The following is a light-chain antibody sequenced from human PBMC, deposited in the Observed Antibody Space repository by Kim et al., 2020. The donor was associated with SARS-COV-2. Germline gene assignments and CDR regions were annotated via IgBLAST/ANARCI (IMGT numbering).Light chain of an antibody. Sequence: PGKAARITCGGNNIGSKSVPWYQQKPGQAPVLVIYYDSDRPSGIPERFSGSNSGNTATLTISRVEAGDEADYYCQVWDSSSDHPVFGGGTQLTVL. CDR2: YDS. CDR3: QVWDSSSDHPV. CDR1: NIGSKS. V-gene: IGLV3-21*04. J-gene: IGLJ3*02.